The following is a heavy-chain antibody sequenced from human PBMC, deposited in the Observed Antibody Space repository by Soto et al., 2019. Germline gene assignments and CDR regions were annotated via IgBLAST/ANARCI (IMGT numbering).Heavy chain of an antibody. CDR1: GYSFTSYW. Sequence: GESLKISCKGSGYSFTSYWISWVRQMPGKGLEWMGRIDPSDSYTNYSPSFQGHVTISADKSISTAYLQWSSLKASDTAMYYCARHLNYYSDSSGPYYSSDAFDIWGQGTTVTV. CDR2: IDPSDSYT. D-gene: IGHD3-22*01. J-gene: IGHJ3*02. V-gene: IGHV5-10-1*01. CDR3: ARHLNYYSDSSGPYYSSDAFDI.